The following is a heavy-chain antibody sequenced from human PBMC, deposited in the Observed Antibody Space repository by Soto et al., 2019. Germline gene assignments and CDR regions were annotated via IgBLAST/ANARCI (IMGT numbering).Heavy chain of an antibody. Sequence: QVQLVESGGGVVQPGTSLRLSCVGSGFTFRSYVIHWVRQAPGKGLEWVALTSSDGSNNFYGDSVKGRFTISRHNSRNTVELQMDSLRFEDTALYYCARWGTKGGLDVWGQGTLVSVSS. V-gene: IGHV3-33*05. CDR1: GFTFRSYV. J-gene: IGHJ4*02. D-gene: IGHD3-16*01. CDR2: TSSDGSNN. CDR3: ARWGTKGGLDV.